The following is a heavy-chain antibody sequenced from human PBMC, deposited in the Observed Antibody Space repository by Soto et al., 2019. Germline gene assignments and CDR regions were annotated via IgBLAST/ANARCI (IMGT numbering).Heavy chain of an antibody. CDR1: GFTFSTFW. Sequence: EVQLVESGGGLVQPGGSLRLSCAASGFTFSTFWMNWVRQTPGKGLEWVANIKQDGSEKLYVDSVRGRFTISRDNAEKSLYLHVNSMGAEDTAVYYCVGGTEWLIEYWGQGTLVTVSA. CDR3: VGGTEWLIEY. J-gene: IGHJ4*02. CDR2: IKQDGSEK. D-gene: IGHD5-12*01. V-gene: IGHV3-7*01.